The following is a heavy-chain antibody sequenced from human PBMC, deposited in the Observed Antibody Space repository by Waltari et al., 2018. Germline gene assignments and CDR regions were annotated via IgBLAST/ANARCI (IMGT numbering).Heavy chain of an antibody. D-gene: IGHD2-15*01. J-gene: IGHJ4*02. CDR1: GGSFSGYY. CDR2: INHSGST. V-gene: IGHV4-34*01. Sequence: VQLQQWGAGLLKPSETLSLTCAVYGGSFSGYYWRWIRQPTGKGLEWIGAINHSGSTNYNPSLKSRVTISVDTSKNQFSLKLSSVTAADTAVYYCARGGGMGCSGGSCYSGDYWGQGTLVTVSS. CDR3: ARGGGMGCSGGSCYSGDY.